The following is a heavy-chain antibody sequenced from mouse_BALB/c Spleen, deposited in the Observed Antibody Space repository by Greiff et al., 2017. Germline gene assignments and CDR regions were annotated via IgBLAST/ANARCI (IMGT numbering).Heavy chain of an antibody. CDR1: GFTFSSYA. D-gene: IGHD1-3*01. CDR2: ISSGGST. V-gene: IGHV5-6-5*01. CDR3: ARSSPYFDY. Sequence: DVKLVESGGGLVKPGGSLKLSCAASGFTFSSYAMSWVRQTPEKRLEWVASISSGGSTYYPDSVKGRFTISRDNARNILYLQMSSLRSEDTAMYYCARSSPYFDYWGQGTTLTVSS. J-gene: IGHJ2*01.